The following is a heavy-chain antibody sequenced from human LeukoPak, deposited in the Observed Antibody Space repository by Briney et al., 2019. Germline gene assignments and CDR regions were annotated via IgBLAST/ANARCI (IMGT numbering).Heavy chain of an antibody. Sequence: PSETLSLTCTVSGGSISNYYWSWIRQPPGKGLEWIGYIYYSGSTNYNPSLKSRVTISVDMSKNQFSLKLSSVTAADTAVYYCARASLIVKGPQKLYYFDYWGQGTLVTVSS. CDR1: GGSISNYY. CDR2: IYYSGST. J-gene: IGHJ4*02. D-gene: IGHD2/OR15-2a*01. V-gene: IGHV4-59*01. CDR3: ARASLIVKGPQKLYYFDY.